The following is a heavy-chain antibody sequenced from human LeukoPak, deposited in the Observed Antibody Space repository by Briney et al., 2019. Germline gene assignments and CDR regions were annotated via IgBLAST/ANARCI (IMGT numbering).Heavy chain of an antibody. V-gene: IGHV4-39*01. CDR3: ARGGYYGSGSYYNRNWFDP. J-gene: IGHJ5*02. D-gene: IGHD3-10*01. CDR2: IYYSGST. Sequence: NPSETLSLTCTVSGGSISSSSYSWGWIRQPPGKGLEWIGSIYYSGSTYYNPSLKSRVTISVDTSKNQFSLKLSSVTAADTAVYYCARGGYYGSGSYYNRNWFDPWGQGTLVTVSS. CDR1: GGSISSSSYS.